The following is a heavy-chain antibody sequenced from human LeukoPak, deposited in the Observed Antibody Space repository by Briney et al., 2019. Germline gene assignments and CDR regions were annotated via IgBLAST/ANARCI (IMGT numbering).Heavy chain of an antibody. D-gene: IGHD6-6*01. CDR2: ISYDGSNK. CDR3: ASSRIAARYDWFDP. J-gene: IGHJ5*02. Sequence: GGSLRLSCAASGLTFSSYAMHWVRQAPGKGLEWVAVISYDGSNKYYADSVKGRFTISRDNSKNTLYLQMNSLRAEDTAVYYCASSRIAARYDWFDPWGQGTLVSVSS. V-gene: IGHV3-30-3*01. CDR1: GLTFSSYA.